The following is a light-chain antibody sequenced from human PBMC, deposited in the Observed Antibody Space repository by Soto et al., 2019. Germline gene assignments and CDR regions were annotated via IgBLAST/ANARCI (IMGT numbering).Light chain of an antibody. Sequence: EIVLTQSPGILSLSPGERATLSCRASQSVSNDFLAWYQQKPGQAPRLLIYGASTRATDVPDRFSGSGSGADFTLTTSSPEPEDFAVYYCQQEGSSPPRTFGQGTKVE. J-gene: IGKJ1*01. V-gene: IGKV3-20*01. CDR3: QQEGSSPPRT. CDR1: QSVSNDF. CDR2: GAS.